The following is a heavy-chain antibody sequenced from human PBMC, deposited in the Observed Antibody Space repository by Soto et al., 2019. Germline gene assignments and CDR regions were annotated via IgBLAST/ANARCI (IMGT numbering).Heavy chain of an antibody. CDR2: IIPILGIA. Sequence: QVQLVQSGAEVKKPGSSVKVSCKASGGTFSSYTISWVRQAPGQGLEWMGRIIPILGIANYAQKFQGRVTIPADKSTSTAYMELSSLRSEDTAVYYCARGSGSYTPGMDVWGQGTTVTVSS. D-gene: IGHD3-10*01. V-gene: IGHV1-69*02. CDR1: GGTFSSYT. J-gene: IGHJ6*02. CDR3: ARGSGSYTPGMDV.